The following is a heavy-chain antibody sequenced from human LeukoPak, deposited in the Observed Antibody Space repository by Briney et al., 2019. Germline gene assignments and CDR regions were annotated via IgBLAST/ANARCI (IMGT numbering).Heavy chain of an antibody. CDR2: IYYSGST. CDR3: ARLYSSSFPLY. D-gene: IGHD6-6*01. V-gene: IGHV4-59*08. Sequence: SETLSLTCTVSGGSINAYYWSWIRQPPGKGLEWIGYIYYSGSTNYNPSLKSRVTISVDSSKTQFSLKLSSVTAADTAVYYCARLYSSSFPLYWGQGTLVTVSS. J-gene: IGHJ4*02. CDR1: GGSINAYY.